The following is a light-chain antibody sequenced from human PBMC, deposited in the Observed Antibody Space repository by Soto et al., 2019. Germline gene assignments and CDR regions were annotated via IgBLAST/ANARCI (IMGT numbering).Light chain of an antibody. CDR1: TSDIGSYNF. Sequence: QSALTQPASVSGSPGQTITISCAGTTSDIGSYNFVSWYQQHPGTAPKLIIYEVTNRPLGVSNRFSGSKSGNTASLTISGLQTEDEADYYCSSYTTSSTRVFGGGTKVTVL. J-gene: IGLJ2*01. CDR2: EVT. V-gene: IGLV2-14*01. CDR3: SSYTTSSTRV.